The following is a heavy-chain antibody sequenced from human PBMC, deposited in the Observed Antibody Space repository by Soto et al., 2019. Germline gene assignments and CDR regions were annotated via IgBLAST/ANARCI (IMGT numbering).Heavy chain of an antibody. CDR3: ARERYCSSTSCYYYYYYGMDV. CDR2: IIPIFGTA. Sequence: QVQLVQSGAEVKKPGSSVKVSCKASGGTFSSYAISWVRQAPGQGLEWMGGIIPIFGTANYAQKFQGRVTITADESTRQDYMELSSLRSEDTAVYYCARERYCSSTSCYYYYYYGMDVWGQGTTVTVSS. D-gene: IGHD2-2*01. CDR1: GGTFSSYA. J-gene: IGHJ6*02. V-gene: IGHV1-69*01.